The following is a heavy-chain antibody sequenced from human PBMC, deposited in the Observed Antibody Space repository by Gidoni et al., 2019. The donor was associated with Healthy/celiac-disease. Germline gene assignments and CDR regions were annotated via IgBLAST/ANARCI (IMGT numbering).Heavy chain of an antibody. J-gene: IGHJ4*02. D-gene: IGHD2-15*01. Sequence: EVQLVESGGGLVKPGGSLRLSCAASGFPFSSYSMNWVRQAPGTGLEWVSSISSSSSYIYYADSVKGRFTISRDNAKNSLYLQMNSLRAEDTAVYYCARDLPGGCSGGSCYSPEAFDYWGQGTLVTVSS. CDR2: ISSSSSYI. CDR3: ARDLPGGCSGGSCYSPEAFDY. CDR1: GFPFSSYS. V-gene: IGHV3-21*01.